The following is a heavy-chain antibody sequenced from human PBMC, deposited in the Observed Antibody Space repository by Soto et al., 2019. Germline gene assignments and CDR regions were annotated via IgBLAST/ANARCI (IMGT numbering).Heavy chain of an antibody. V-gene: IGHV4-31*03. CDR2: IYYSGST. CDR1: GGSISRGGYY. D-gene: IGHD3-10*01. J-gene: IGHJ6*02. Sequence: QVQLQESGPGLVKPSQTLSLTCTVSGGSISRGGYYWSWIRQHPGKGLEWIGYIYYSGSTSYNPSLKSRVTISVDTSQNQFSLKLSSVTAADTAVYYCARVRGFGAMDVWGQGTTVTVSS. CDR3: ARVRGFGAMDV.